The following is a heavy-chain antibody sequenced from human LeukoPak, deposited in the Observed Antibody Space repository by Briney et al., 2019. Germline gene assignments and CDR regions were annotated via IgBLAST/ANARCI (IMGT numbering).Heavy chain of an antibody. CDR1: GFTFSSYA. CDR2: ISSSSSYI. V-gene: IGHV3-21*01. Sequence: PGGSLRLSCAASGFTFSSYAMNWVRQAPGKGLEWVSSISSSSSYIYYADSVKGRFTISRDNAKNSLYLQMNSLRAEDTAVYYCARDLKRWEKQLAGSLPFPSDGVDVWGQGTTVTVSS. CDR3: ARDLKRWEKQLAGSLPFPSDGVDV. D-gene: IGHD6-19*01. J-gene: IGHJ6*02.